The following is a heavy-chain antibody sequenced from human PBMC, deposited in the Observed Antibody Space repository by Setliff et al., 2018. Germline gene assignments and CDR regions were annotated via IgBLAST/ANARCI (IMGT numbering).Heavy chain of an antibody. CDR1: GFTFSDSW. Sequence: GGSLRLSCAASGFTFSDSWMGWVRQAPGKGLEWVGRIKSKTDGGTTDYAAPVKGRFTISRDDSRNTLFLQMDSLTTEDTAVYYCATHKRTTNAFDMWGQGTMVTVSS. V-gene: IGHV3-15*01. CDR3: ATHKRTTNAFDM. J-gene: IGHJ3*02. D-gene: IGHD1-7*01. CDR2: IKSKTDGGTT.